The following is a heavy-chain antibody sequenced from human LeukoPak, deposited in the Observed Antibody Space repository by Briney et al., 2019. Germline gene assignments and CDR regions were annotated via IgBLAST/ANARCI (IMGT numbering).Heavy chain of an antibody. J-gene: IGHJ4*02. Sequence: GGSLRLSCAASGFTFSSYWMSWVRQAPGMGLEWVANIKQDGSEKYYVDSVKGRFTISRDNAKNSLCLQMNSLRAEDTAVYYCARDDIVVVPAASFDYWGQGTLVTVSS. CDR2: IKQDGSEK. D-gene: IGHD2-2*01. V-gene: IGHV3-7*01. CDR3: ARDDIVVVPAASFDY. CDR1: GFTFSSYW.